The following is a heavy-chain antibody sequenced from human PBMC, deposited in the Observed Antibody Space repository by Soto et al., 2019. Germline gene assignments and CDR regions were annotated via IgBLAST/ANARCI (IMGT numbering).Heavy chain of an antibody. CDR3: ARVREAASGGFDYGSGSLNFAY. Sequence: QVQVVESGGGVVQPGRSLRLSCAASGFMFNSYGMHWVRQAPGKGLEWVAEIWYDGSNKYYAESVKGRFTISRDNSKNTVYLQMNSRRAEDTAVYYCARVREAASGGFDYGSGSLNFAYWGQGTLVTVSS. CDR1: GFMFNSYG. V-gene: IGHV3-33*01. J-gene: IGHJ4*02. D-gene: IGHD3-10*01. CDR2: IWYDGSNK.